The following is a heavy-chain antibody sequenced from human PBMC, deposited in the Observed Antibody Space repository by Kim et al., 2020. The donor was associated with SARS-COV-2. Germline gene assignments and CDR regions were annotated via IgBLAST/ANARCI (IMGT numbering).Heavy chain of an antibody. D-gene: IGHD2-2*01. CDR3: AKEWALDIVVVPAAIPAWYFDL. J-gene: IGHJ2*01. CDR1: GFTFSSYG. CDR2: ISYDGSNK. Sequence: GGSLRLSCAASGFTFSSYGMHWVRQAPGKGLEWVAVISYDGSNKYYADSVKGRFTISRDNSKNTLYLQMNSLRAEDTAVYYCAKEWALDIVVVPAAIPAWYFDLWGRGTLVTVSS. V-gene: IGHV3-30*18.